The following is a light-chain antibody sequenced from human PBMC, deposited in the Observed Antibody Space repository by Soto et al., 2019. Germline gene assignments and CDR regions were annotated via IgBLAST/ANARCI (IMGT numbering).Light chain of an antibody. CDR3: SSYTSRSPRV. J-gene: IGLJ2*01. CDR1: SSDVGGYNY. CDR2: DVS. V-gene: IGLV2-14*01. Sequence: QSVLTQPASVSGSPGQSITISCTGTSSDVGGYNYVTWYHQHPGKTPKLMIYDVSNRPSGVSNRCSGSKSGTTASLTISGLQAEDEADYYCSSYTSRSPRVFGGGTKRTVL.